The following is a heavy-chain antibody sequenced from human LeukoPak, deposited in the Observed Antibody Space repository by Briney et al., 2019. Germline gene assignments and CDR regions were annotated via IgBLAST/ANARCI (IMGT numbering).Heavy chain of an antibody. J-gene: IGHJ6*02. V-gene: IGHV3-33*01. Sequence: GGSLRLSCAASGFTFSSYGMHWVRQAPGKGLEWVAVIWYDGTNKYYADSVKGRFTISRDNSKNTLYLQMNSLRAEDTAVYYCARVVGPTMYYYYGMDVWGQGTTVTVSS. CDR2: IWYDGTNK. D-gene: IGHD1-26*01. CDR1: GFTFSSYG. CDR3: ARVVGPTMYYYYGMDV.